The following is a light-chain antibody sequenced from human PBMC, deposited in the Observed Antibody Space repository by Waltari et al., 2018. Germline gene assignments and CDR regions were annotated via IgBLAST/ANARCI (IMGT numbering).Light chain of an antibody. V-gene: IGLV2-14*03. Sequence: QSALTQPASVSGSPGQSITISCSGTSSDVGGYNYVSWYQHHTGKAPKPVIYDVSSRPSGVSHRYSGSKSGNTASLTISGLQGEDEADYYCSSYTSSGTSSNTRVFGTGTTVTVL. J-gene: IGLJ1*01. CDR2: DVS. CDR1: SSDVGGYNY. CDR3: SSYTSSGTSSNTRV.